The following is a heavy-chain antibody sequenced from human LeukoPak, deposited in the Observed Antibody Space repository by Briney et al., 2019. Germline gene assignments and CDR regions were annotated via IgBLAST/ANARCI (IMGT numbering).Heavy chain of an antibody. Sequence: GRSLRLSCAASGFTSSSYAMHWVRQAPGKGLEWVAVISYDGSNKYYADSVKGRFTISRDNSKNTLYLQMNSLRAEDTAVYYCANDMYSSGWLSLNWFDPWGQGTLVTVSS. CDR2: ISYDGSNK. J-gene: IGHJ5*02. CDR1: GFTSSSYA. D-gene: IGHD6-19*01. V-gene: IGHV3-30*04. CDR3: ANDMYSSGWLSLNWFDP.